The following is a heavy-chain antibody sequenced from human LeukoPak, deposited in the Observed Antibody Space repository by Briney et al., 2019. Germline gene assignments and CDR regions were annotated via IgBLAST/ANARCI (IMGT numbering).Heavy chain of an antibody. V-gene: IGHV4-38-2*02. CDR2: IYRSGGT. CDR1: NYSISNSLY. J-gene: IGHJ6*03. Sequence: SEPLSLTCSGSNYSISNSLYWGLLRQPPGKGLEWTGSIYRSGGTFYNPSLKSRVTISLDTSKNPLSLQLNSVSAADTAVYFSARGSYGYYMDVWGKETRVTVA. D-gene: IGHD4-17*01. CDR3: ARGSYGYYMDV.